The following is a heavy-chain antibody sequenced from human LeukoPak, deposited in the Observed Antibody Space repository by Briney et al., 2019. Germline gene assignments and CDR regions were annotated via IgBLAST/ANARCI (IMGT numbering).Heavy chain of an antibody. J-gene: IGHJ3*02. CDR1: GFTFTSSA. Sequence: ASVKVSCTASGFTFTSSAMQWVRQARGQRLEWMGWISTYNGNTNYAQKFKGRVTMTTDTSTSTAYMEMRSLRSDDTAVYSCARVWRGRGMRGDAFDIWGQGTMVTVSS. V-gene: IGHV1-18*01. CDR3: ARVWRGRGMRGDAFDI. CDR2: ISTYNGNT. D-gene: IGHD3-3*01.